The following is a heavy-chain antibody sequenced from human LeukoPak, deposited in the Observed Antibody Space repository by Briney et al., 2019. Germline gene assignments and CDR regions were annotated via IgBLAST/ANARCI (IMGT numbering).Heavy chain of an antibody. CDR1: GFTFSSYA. Sequence: PGGSLRLSCAASGFTFSSYAMSWVRQAPGKGLEWVSVISGSGGSTYYADSVKGRFTNSRDNSKNTLYLQMNSLRAEDTAVYYCAKSRSSGSYYNSRLDYWGQGTLVTVSS. CDR2: ISGSGGST. V-gene: IGHV3-23*01. D-gene: IGHD3-10*01. CDR3: AKSRSSGSYYNSRLDY. J-gene: IGHJ4*02.